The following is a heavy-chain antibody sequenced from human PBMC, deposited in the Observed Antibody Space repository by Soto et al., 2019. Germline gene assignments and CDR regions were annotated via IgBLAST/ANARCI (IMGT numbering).Heavy chain of an antibody. V-gene: IGHV1-46*01. D-gene: IGHD2-2*01. CDR2: INPSGGST. CDR3: ARGGSGSTGSPEAFDI. J-gene: IGHJ3*02. Sequence: ASVKVSCKASGYTFVSRYIHWVRQAPGQGLEWMGIINPSGGSTTYAQKFQGRVTMTRDTSTSTVYMELSSLRSEDTAVYYCARGGSGSTGSPEAFDIWGQGTMVTVS. CDR1: GYTFVSRY.